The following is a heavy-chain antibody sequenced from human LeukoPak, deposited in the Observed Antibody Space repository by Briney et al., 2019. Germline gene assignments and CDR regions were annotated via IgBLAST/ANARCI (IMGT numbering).Heavy chain of an antibody. J-gene: IGHJ4*02. V-gene: IGHV4-39*07. CDR1: GGSISSSRYY. D-gene: IGHD5-24*01. Sequence: PSETLSLTCTVSGGSISSSRYYWGWIRQPPGKGLEWIGNIYYSGSIYYNPSLKSRVTISVDTSKNQFSLKLSSVTAADMAVYYCARDGYNPIDYWGRGTLVTVSS. CDR3: ARDGYNPIDY. CDR2: IYYSGSI.